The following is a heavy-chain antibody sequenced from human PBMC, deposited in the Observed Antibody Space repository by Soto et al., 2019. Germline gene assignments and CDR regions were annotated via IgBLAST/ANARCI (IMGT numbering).Heavy chain of an antibody. V-gene: IGHV4-59*01. Sequence: AXXTLSLPFTVAGGSISSSYYSWVLQPPGKGLEWIGYILYSGSTNYNPSLKSRVTISVDTSKNQFSLRLSSVTAADTAVYYCARDTRFMVRGVQFNWFDPWGQGILVTVSS. CDR2: ILYSGST. D-gene: IGHD3-10*01. CDR3: ARDTRFMVRGVQFNWFDP. CDR1: GGSISSSY. J-gene: IGHJ5*02.